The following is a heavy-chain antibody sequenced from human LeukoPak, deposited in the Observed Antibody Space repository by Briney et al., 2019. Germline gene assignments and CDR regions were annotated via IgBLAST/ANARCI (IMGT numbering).Heavy chain of an antibody. J-gene: IGHJ4*02. D-gene: IGHD1-26*01. CDR2: IWHDGSKK. Sequence: TSLRLSCLPSGFPSSSLGFHWVRQAAGKGLEWVAVIWHDGSKKYYADSVKGRFTISRDDSRTTLDLQMNSLRVEDTAVYYCARDLGSFNLGNAHFDCWGQGTLVTVPS. CDR3: ARDLGSFNLGNAHFDC. V-gene: IGHV3-33*01. CDR1: GFPSSSLG.